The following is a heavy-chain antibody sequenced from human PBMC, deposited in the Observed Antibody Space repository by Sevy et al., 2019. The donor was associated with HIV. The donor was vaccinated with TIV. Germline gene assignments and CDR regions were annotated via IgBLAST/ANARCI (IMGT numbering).Heavy chain of an antibody. D-gene: IGHD6-6*01. J-gene: IGHJ6*02. CDR2: INPSGGST. Sequence: ASVKVSCKASGYTFTSYYMHWVRQAPGQGLEWMGIINPSGGSTSYAQKFQGRVTMTRDTSTSTVYMELSSLRSEDTAVYYCAREGYSSSSAHRYYYGMDVWGQGTTVTVSS. CDR3: AREGYSSSSAHRYYYGMDV. V-gene: IGHV1-46*01. CDR1: GYTFTSYY.